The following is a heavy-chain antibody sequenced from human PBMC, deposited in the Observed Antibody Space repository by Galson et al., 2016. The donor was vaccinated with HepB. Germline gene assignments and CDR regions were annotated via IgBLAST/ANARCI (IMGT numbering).Heavy chain of an antibody. CDR1: GFTFNKYG. D-gene: IGHD2/OR15-2a*01. Sequence: SLRLSCAASGFTFNKYGLNWVRQSPGKGLEWVSLISGSGGSTYYADSVKGRFTISRDNSNNTLYLQMTSLRVEDTAIYFCARAPIVIVPVYTYFGLNIWGQGTTVTVPS. J-gene: IGHJ6*02. V-gene: IGHV3-23*01. CDR2: ISGSGGST. CDR3: ARAPIVIVPVYTYFGLNI.